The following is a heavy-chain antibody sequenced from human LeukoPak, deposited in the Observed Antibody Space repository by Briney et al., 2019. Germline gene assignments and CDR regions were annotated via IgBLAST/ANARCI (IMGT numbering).Heavy chain of an antibody. Sequence: GGSLRLSCAASGLTFSTYSMKWVRHARGKGLEWVSYISSSSGTIYYADSVKGRFTISRDNAKNSLYLQMNSLRAEDTAVYYCARDRSYQLLPDAFDIWGQGTMVTVSS. CDR1: GLTFSTYS. V-gene: IGHV3-48*04. J-gene: IGHJ3*02. CDR3: ARDRSYQLLPDAFDI. CDR2: ISSSSGTI. D-gene: IGHD2-2*01.